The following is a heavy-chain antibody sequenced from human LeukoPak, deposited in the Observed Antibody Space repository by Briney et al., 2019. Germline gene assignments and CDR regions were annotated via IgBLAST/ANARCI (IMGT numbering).Heavy chain of an antibody. CDR1: GGSISRGGHY. J-gene: IGHJ4*02. D-gene: IGHD2-15*01. V-gene: IGHV4-61*08. CDR2: IYYSGST. Sequence: SQTLSLTCTVSGGSISRGGHYWSWIRQPPGKGLEWIGYIYYSGSTNYNPSLKSRVTISVDTSKNEFSLKLSSVTAADTAVYYCARLGCSGGSCYDHYWGQGTLVTVSS. CDR3: ARLGCSGGSCYDHY.